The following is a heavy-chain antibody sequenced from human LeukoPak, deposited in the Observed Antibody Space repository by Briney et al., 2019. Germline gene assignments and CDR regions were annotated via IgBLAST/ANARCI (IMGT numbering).Heavy chain of an antibody. V-gene: IGHV3-64D*06. Sequence: PGGSLRLSCSASGFTFSSYAMHWVRQAPGKGLEYGSGISSNGGSTNYADSVKGRFTISRDNSKNTLHLQMSSLRAEDTAVYYCVKGYCSSISCSLIDYGGQGTLVTVSS. J-gene: IGHJ4*02. CDR2: ISSNGGST. CDR1: GFTFSSYA. CDR3: VKGYCSSISCSLIDY. D-gene: IGHD2-2*01.